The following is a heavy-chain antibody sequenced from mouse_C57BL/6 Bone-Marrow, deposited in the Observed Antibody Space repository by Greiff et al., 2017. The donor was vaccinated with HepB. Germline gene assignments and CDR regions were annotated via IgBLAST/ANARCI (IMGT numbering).Heavy chain of an antibody. CDR1: GYTFTDYN. D-gene: IGHD2-4*01. CDR3: ASDEGLRRFAY. J-gene: IGHJ3*01. Sequence: VQLQQSGPELVKPGASVKMSCKASGYTFTDYNMHWVKQSHGKSLEWIGYINPNNGGTSYNQKFKGKATLTVNKSSSTAYMELRSLTSEESAVYYCASDEGLRRFAYWGQGTRVTVSA. CDR2: INPNNGGT. V-gene: IGHV1-22*01.